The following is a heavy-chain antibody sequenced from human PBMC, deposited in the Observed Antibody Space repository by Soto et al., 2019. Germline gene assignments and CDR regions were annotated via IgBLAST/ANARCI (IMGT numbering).Heavy chain of an antibody. Sequence: GASVKVSCKASGYTFTSYGISWVRQAPGQGLEWMGWINTYNGNTNHAQKLQGRVTMTTDTSTSTVYMELGSLRSDDTAVYYCASDPTDFNILAGYYYGWLDPWGQGTLVTVSS. V-gene: IGHV1-18*01. J-gene: IGHJ5*02. CDR2: INTYNGNT. D-gene: IGHD3-9*01. CDR1: GYTFTSYG. CDR3: ASDPTDFNILAGYYYGWLDP.